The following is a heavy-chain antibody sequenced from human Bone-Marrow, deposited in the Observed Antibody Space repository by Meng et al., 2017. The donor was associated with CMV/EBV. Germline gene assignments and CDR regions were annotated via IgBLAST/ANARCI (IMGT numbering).Heavy chain of an antibody. J-gene: IGHJ6*02. D-gene: IGHD2-2*01. CDR1: GFIFRSYG. CDR2: IRYDGSNK. V-gene: IGHV3-33*01. Sequence: GGSLRLSCAASGFIFRSYGMHWVRQAPGKGLEWLAVIRYDGSNKYYADSVKGRFTISRDNSKNTLYLQMNSLRAEDTAVYYCARQPAANHPLVAVWGQGRTVPVSS. CDR3: ARQPAANHPLVAV.